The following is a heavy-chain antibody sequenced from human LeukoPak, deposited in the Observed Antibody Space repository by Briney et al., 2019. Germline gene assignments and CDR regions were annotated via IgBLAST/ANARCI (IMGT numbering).Heavy chain of an antibody. CDR3: ARSGLTTVLYLD. J-gene: IGHJ4*01. D-gene: IGHD3-22*01. Sequence: PSETLSLTCGVSGGSFTKYYWSWIRQPPGRGLEWIGEINSSGRTNYNASLKSRVTILVDTSQNQFSLKINSLTAGEQAGYLFARSGLTTVLYLDWGQGTLVTVSS. V-gene: IGHV4-34*01. CDR2: INSSGRT. CDR1: GGSFTKYY.